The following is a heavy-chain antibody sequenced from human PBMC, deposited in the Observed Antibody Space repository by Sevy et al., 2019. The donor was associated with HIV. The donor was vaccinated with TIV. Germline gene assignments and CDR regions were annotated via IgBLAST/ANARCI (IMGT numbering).Heavy chain of an antibody. CDR2: LDPGNGEI. CDR1: GYSLSKLS. D-gene: IGHD2-15*01. Sequence: ASVKVSYKVFGYSLSKLSMHWVRQAPGKGLEWMGSLDPGNGEITYAQTLQGRVTMTEDTSTDTAYMELSSLTSEDTATYYCAKVGLGYYSGSSYYQGDWFDPWGQGTLVTVSS. CDR3: AKVGLGYYSGSSYYQGDWFDP. J-gene: IGHJ5*02. V-gene: IGHV1-24*01.